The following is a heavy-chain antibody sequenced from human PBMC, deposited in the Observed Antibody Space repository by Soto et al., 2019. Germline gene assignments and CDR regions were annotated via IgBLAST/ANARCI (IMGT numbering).Heavy chain of an antibody. Sequence: ASVKVSCKASGYTFTSYGISWVRQAPGQGLEWMGWISAYNGNTNYAQKLQGRVTMTTDTSTSTAYMELRSLRSDDTAVYYCARSFHSGYAPYFFDYWGQGSLVIVSS. CDR1: GYTFTSYG. CDR2: ISAYNGNT. D-gene: IGHD5-12*01. CDR3: ARSFHSGYAPYFFDY. J-gene: IGHJ4*02. V-gene: IGHV1-18*01.